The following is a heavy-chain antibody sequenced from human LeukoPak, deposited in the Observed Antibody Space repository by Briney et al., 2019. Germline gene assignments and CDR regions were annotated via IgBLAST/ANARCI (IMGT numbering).Heavy chain of an antibody. CDR1: GYTFTGYY. J-gene: IGHJ4*02. CDR2: INLNSGGT. CDR3: ARDKVTTMTPYFDY. Sequence: ASVKVSCKASGYTFTGYYMHWVRQAPGQGLEWMGWINLNSGGTNYAQKFRGRVTMTRDTSISTAYMEVSRLRSDDTAVYFCARDKVTTMTPYFDYWGQGTLVTVPS. V-gene: IGHV1-2*02. D-gene: IGHD4-17*01.